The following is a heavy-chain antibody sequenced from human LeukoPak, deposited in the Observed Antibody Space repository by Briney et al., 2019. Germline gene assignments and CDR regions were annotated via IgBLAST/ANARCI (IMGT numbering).Heavy chain of an antibody. CDR1: GYTFSSYD. CDR3: ARDWPDRRAGIGDY. V-gene: IGHV1-18*01. Sequence: ASVKVSCKAFGYTFSSYDIIWVRQAPGQGLEWMGWISAYNGNTNYAQKLQGRVTMTTDTSTTTVYMELESLRSDDTAVYYCARDWPDRRAGIGDYWGQGTLVTVSS. J-gene: IGHJ4*02. CDR2: ISAYNGNT. D-gene: IGHD6-19*01.